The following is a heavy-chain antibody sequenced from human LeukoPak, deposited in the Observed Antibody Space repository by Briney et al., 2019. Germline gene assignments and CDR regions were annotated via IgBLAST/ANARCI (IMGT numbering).Heavy chain of an antibody. CDR2: IHCSGSA. V-gene: IGHV4-59*01. CDR1: GGSISGYY. CDR3: ARAPPGTLDF. D-gene: IGHD1-26*01. Sequence: SETLSLTCSVSGGSISGYYWSWIRQPPGKGLEWIGYIHCSGSATYNPSLKSRVTISVDTSKNQLSLRLTSVTAADTAVYYCARAPPGTLDFWGQGTLVTVSS. J-gene: IGHJ4*02.